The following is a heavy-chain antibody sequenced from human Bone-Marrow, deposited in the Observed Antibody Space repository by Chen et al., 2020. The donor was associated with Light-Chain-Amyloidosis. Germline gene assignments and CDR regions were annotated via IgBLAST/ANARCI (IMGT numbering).Heavy chain of an antibody. CDR2: IYPDDSDA. V-gene: IGHV5-51*01. J-gene: IGHJ4*02. Sequence: GKKLGESLKISCKGSGYTFPNYWIGWVRQMPGKGLEWMGVIYPDDSDARYSPSFEGQVTISADKSIPTAYLQWRSLKASDTAMYYCSGRRDGYNFDYWGQGTLVTVSS. D-gene: IGHD5-12*01. CDR3: SGRRDGYNFDY. CDR1: GYTFPNYW.